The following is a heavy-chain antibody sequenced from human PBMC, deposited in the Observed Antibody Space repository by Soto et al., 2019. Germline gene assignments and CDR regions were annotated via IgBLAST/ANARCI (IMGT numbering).Heavy chain of an antibody. V-gene: IGHV1-69*08. J-gene: IGHJ5*02. CDR1: GDTFSSRT. Sequence: QVQLVQSGAEVKKPGSSVKVSCKASGDTFSSRTVSWVRQAPGQGLEFMGRIIPILGIASYAQFFQGRVTITADKSTGTVYMELSSLRSEDTAVYYCARDASTSWSLSCFDTWGQGTLVTVSS. D-gene: IGHD2-2*01. CDR2: IIPILGIA. CDR3: ARDASTSWSLSCFDT.